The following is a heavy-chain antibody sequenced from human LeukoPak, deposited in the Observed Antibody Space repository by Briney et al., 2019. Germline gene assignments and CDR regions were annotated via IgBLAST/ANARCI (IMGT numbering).Heavy chain of an antibody. V-gene: IGHV4-34*01. CDR2: INHSGST. J-gene: IGHJ5*02. Sequence: PSETLSLTCAVYGGSFSGYYWSWIRQPPGKGLEWIGEINHSGSTNYNPSLKSRVTISVDTSKNQFSLKLSSVTAADTAVYYCARDVSGFGEGFDPWGQGTLVTVSS. CDR3: ARDVSGFGEGFDP. CDR1: GGSFSGYY. D-gene: IGHD3-10*01.